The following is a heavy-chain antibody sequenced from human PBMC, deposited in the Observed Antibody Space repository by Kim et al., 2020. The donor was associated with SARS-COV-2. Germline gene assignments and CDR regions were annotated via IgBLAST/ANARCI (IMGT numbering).Heavy chain of an antibody. Sequence: GGSLRLSCAASGFTSSSYSMNWVRQAPGKGLEWVSSISSSSSYIYYAESVKGRFTISRDNAKNSLYLQMNSLRAEDTAVYYCARVGSPVAGQGVMVVWGQGTTGTVSS. CDR1: GFTSSSYS. J-gene: IGHJ6*02. CDR2: ISSSSSYI. V-gene: IGHV3-21*04. D-gene: IGHD6-19*01. CDR3: ARVGSPVAGQGVMVV.